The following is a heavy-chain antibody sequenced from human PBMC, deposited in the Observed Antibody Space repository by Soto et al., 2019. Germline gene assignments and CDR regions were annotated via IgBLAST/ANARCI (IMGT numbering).Heavy chain of an antibody. V-gene: IGHV1-2*04. Sequence: GASVKVSCKASGYTFTGYYMHWVRQAPGQGLEWMGWINPNSGGTNYAQKFQGWVTMTRDTSISTAYMELSRLRSDDTAVYYCARGTQIMITFWGVIVRGDFDYWGQGTLVTVSA. CDR3: ARGTQIMITFWGVIVRGDFDY. J-gene: IGHJ4*02. D-gene: IGHD3-16*02. CDR1: GYTFTGYY. CDR2: INPNSGGT.